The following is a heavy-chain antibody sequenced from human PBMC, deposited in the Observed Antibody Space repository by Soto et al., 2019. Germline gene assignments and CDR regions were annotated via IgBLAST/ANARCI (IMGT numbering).Heavy chain of an antibody. Sequence: GGSLRLSCAASGFTFSSYAMHWVRQAPGKGLEWVAVISYDGSNKYYADSVKGRFTISRDNSKNTLYLQMNSLRAEDTAVYYCASTYYDILTGYYDDYWGQGTLVTVSS. D-gene: IGHD3-9*01. CDR2: ISYDGSNK. CDR3: ASTYYDILTGYYDDY. J-gene: IGHJ4*02. CDR1: GFTFSSYA. V-gene: IGHV3-30-3*01.